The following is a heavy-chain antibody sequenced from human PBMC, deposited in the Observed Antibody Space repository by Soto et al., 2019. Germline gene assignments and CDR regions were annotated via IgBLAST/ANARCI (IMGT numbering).Heavy chain of an antibody. CDR2: ISNDGSTT. Sequence: GGSLRLSCAASGFTLSWYWMHWVRQAPGKGLVWVSRISNDGSTTTYADSVKGRFTISRDNAKNTLYLQMNSLRAEDTAVYYCAPLRTYSYGYTGPWXQGTLVTVSS. V-gene: IGHV3-74*01. CDR3: APLRTYSYGYTGP. J-gene: IGHJ5*02. CDR1: GFTLSWYW. D-gene: IGHD5-18*01.